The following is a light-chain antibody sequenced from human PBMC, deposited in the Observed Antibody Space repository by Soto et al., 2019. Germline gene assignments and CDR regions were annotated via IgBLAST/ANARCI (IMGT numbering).Light chain of an antibody. V-gene: IGLV2-14*01. Sequence: QSALTQPASVSGSPGQSITISCTGTSSDVGGYDFVSWYQQHPGKAPKVMIYDVSNRPSGVSNRFSGSKSGNTASLTISGLQAEVEADYYCCSYTSSNTYVFGTGTKVTVL. CDR3: CSYTSSNTYV. CDR2: DVS. J-gene: IGLJ1*01. CDR1: SSDVGGYDF.